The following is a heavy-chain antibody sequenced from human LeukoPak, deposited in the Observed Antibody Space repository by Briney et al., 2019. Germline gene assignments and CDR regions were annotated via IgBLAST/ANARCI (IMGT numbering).Heavy chain of an antibody. CDR3: ASHRDTAMVTAFDY. V-gene: IGHV1-18*01. Sequence: ASVKVSCKASGYTFTSYGISWVRQAPGQGLEWMGWISAYNGNTNYAQKLQGRVTMTTDTSTSTAYMELKSLRSDDTAIYYCASHRDTAMVTAFDYWGQGTLVTVSS. D-gene: IGHD5-18*01. CDR1: GYTFTSYG. CDR2: ISAYNGNT. J-gene: IGHJ4*02.